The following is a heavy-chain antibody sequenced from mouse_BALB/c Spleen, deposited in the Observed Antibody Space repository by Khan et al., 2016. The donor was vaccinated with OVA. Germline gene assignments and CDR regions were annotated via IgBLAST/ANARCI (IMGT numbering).Heavy chain of an antibody. CDR3: ARGHGYYAMDY. V-gene: IGHV1-87*01. CDR2: IYPGDGDT. D-gene: IGHD1-2*01. J-gene: IGHJ4*01. CDR1: GYTFTSYW. Sequence: QVRLQPSGAELARPGASVKLSCKASGYTFTSYWMQWVKQRPGQGLEWIGAIYPGDGDTRYTQKFKGKATLPADKSSSTAYMQLSSLASEDSAVDYCARGHGYYAMDYWGQGTSVTVSS.